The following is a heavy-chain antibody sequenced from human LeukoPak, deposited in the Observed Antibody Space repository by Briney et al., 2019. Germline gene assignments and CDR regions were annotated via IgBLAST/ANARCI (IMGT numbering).Heavy chain of an antibody. V-gene: IGHV3-7*01. Sequence: GGSLRLSCAASEFTFSSYWMSWVRQAPGKGLEWVANIKQDGSEKYYVDSVKGRFTISRDNAKNSLYLQMNSLRAEDTAVYYCARGRGYGDYRYYYYYYMDVWGKGTTVTVSS. J-gene: IGHJ6*03. CDR1: EFTFSSYW. D-gene: IGHD4-17*01. CDR3: ARGRGYGDYRYYYYYYMDV. CDR2: IKQDGSEK.